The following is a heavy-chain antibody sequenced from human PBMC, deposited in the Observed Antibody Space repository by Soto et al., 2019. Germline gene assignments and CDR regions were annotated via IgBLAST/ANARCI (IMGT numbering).Heavy chain of an antibody. CDR2: IIPIFGTA. D-gene: IGHD4-4*01. CDR1: GGTFSSYA. V-gene: IGHV1-69*13. Sequence: SVKVTCKASGGTFSSYAISWVRQAPGQGLEWMGGIIPIFGTANYAQKFQGRVTITADESTSTAYMELSSLRSEDTAVYYCARSKAIYSNYVPYYYYGMDVWGQGTTVTVSS. CDR3: ARSKAIYSNYVPYYYYGMDV. J-gene: IGHJ6*02.